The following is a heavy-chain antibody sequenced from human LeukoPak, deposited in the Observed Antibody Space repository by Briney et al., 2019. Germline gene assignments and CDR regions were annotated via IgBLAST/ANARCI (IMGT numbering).Heavy chain of an antibody. J-gene: IGHJ4*02. CDR2: IGPGGDNT. D-gene: IGHD6-13*01. V-gene: IGHV3-64*01. CDR1: GFTFSTYG. Sequence: GGSLRLSCAASGFTFSTYGMHWVRQAPGKGLEYVSGIGPGGDNTYYAKSVKARFTISRNDSKHMLYLQMDSLRSDDMAVYYCARGAQLTDYWGQGTLVTVSS. CDR3: ARGAQLTDY.